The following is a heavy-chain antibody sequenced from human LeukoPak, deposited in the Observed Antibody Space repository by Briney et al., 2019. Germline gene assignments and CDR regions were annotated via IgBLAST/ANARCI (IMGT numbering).Heavy chain of an antibody. CDR1: GYTFTSYG. J-gene: IGHJ6*03. CDR2: ISAYNGNT. V-gene: IGHV1-18*01. D-gene: IGHD3-22*01. Sequence: ASVKVSCKASGYTFTSYGISWVRQAPGQGLEWMGWISAYNGNTNYAQKLQGRVTMTTDTSTSTAYMELRSLRSDDTAVYYCAREKSYYDSSGHYYYMDVWGKGTTVTVSS. CDR3: AREKSYYDSSGHYYYMDV.